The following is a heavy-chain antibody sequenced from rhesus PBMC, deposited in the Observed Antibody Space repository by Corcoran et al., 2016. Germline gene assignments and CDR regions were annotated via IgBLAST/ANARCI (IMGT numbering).Heavy chain of an antibody. J-gene: IGHJ5-2*02. CDR1: CYPSSSGYY. CDR2: IFGRGGSN. V-gene: IGHV4S14*01. CDR3: ARSPGNWNPGDV. Sequence: QVQLQESGPGLVKPSDTLSLTCAVSCYPSSSGYYWKWFCQPPGKGLEWFGVIFGRGGSNCINPSLQSRVTLSVDTSKNEFSLKLSSVTSADTAVYYCARSPGNWNPGDVWGRGVLVTVSS. D-gene: IGHD1-26*01.